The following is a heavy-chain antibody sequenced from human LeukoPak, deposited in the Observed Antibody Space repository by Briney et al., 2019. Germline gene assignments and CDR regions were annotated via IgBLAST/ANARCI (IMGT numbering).Heavy chain of an antibody. Sequence: ASVKVSCKASGYTFTSYAMHWVRQAPGQRLEWIGWINAGSGNTKYSQKFQGRVTITADESTSTAYMELSSLRSEDTAVYYCASVSLTKYYFDYWGQGTLVTVSS. CDR1: GYTFTSYA. V-gene: IGHV1-3*01. J-gene: IGHJ4*02. CDR3: ASVSLTKYYFDY. CDR2: INAGSGNT. D-gene: IGHD1-14*01.